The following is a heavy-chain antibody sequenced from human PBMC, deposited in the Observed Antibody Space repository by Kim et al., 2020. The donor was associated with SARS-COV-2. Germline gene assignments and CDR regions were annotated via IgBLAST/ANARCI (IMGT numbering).Heavy chain of an antibody. V-gene: IGHV5-51*01. Sequence: YRPSFQGQVTISADKSISTAYLQWSSLKASDTAMYYCATRYNWNLWYFDYWGQGTLVTVSS. J-gene: IGHJ4*02. CDR3: ATRYNWNLWYFDY. D-gene: IGHD1-20*01.